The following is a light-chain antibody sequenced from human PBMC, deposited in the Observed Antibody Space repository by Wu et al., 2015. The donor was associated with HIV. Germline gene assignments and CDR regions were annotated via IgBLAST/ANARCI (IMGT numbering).Light chain of an antibody. CDR1: QSVTTF. Sequence: EIVLTQSPATLSLSPRERATLSCRASQSVTTFLAWFQQKPGQAPRLLIYDTSKRATGIPARFSGSGSETDFTLTISSLEPEDFAVYYCQQNTNGPLTFGQGTRLDIK. CDR2: DTS. J-gene: IGKJ5*01. V-gene: IGKV3-11*01. CDR3: QQNTNGPLT.